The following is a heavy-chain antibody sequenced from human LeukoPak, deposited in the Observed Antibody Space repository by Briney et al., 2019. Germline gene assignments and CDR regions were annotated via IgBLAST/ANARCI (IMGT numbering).Heavy chain of an antibody. J-gene: IGHJ4*02. CDR3: ARDPSSWNGFFDS. V-gene: IGHV3-74*01. CDR1: GFTFRSYW. CDR2: IETDGSST. Sequence: GGSLRLSCEASGFTFRSYWMRWVRQAPGKGLMWVSRIETDGSSTNYAGSVKGRFTISRDNARNTVYLQMNSLRADDTAVYYCARDPSSWNGFFDSWGQGTLVTVSS. D-gene: IGHD6-13*01.